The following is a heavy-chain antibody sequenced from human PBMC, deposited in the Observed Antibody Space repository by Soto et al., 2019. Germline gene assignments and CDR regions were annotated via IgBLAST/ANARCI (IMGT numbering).Heavy chain of an antibody. CDR2: INAGNGNT. CDR1: GYTFTSYA. Sequence: ASVKVSRKASGYTFTSYAMHWVRQAPGQRLEWMGWINAGNGNTKYSQKFQGRVTITRDTSASTAYMELSSLRSEDTAVYYCARSSSWYFNSDYWGQGTLVTVSS. D-gene: IGHD6-13*01. CDR3: ARSSSWYFNSDY. V-gene: IGHV1-3*01. J-gene: IGHJ4*02.